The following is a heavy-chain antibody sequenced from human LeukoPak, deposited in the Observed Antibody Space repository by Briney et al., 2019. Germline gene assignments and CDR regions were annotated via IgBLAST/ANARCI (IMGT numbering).Heavy chain of an antibody. CDR2: INPNSGGT. CDR3: ARDRSEPLQAFDI. V-gene: IGHV1-2*02. Sequence: ASVKVSFMASGYTFTDYYMHWGRQAPGQGLEWMGWINPNSGGTNYAQKFQGRVTMTRDTSISTAYMELSRLRSDDTAVYYCARDRSEPLQAFDIWGQGTMVTVAS. J-gene: IGHJ3*02. D-gene: IGHD1-14*01. CDR1: GYTFTDYY.